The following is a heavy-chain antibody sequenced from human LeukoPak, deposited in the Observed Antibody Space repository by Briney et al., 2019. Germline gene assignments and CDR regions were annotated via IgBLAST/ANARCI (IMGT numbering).Heavy chain of an antibody. CDR3: ARDMYYYDSSGSFREGSPFDI. CDR2: IYYSGST. V-gene: IGHV4-39*07. CDR1: GGSISSSSYY. D-gene: IGHD3-22*01. Sequence: PSETLSLTCTVSGGSISSSSYYWGWIRQPPGKGLEWIGSIYYSGSTYYNPSLKSRVTISVDTSKNQVSLKLSSVTAADTAVYYCARDMYYYDSSGSFREGSPFDISGPGTPVTVSS. J-gene: IGHJ3*02.